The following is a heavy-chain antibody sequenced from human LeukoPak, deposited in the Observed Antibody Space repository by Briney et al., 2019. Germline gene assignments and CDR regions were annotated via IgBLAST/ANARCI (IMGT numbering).Heavy chain of an antibody. J-gene: IGHJ4*01. V-gene: IGHV3-7*03. Sequence: GGSLRLSCGASGFTFSSYWMHWVRQAPGKGLVWVANIKQDGSDKNYVDSVKGRFTISRDNAQNSLYLQVNSLSAEDTAVYYCARIGYSSSTFDYWGQGTLVTVSS. CDR1: GFTFSSYW. D-gene: IGHD6-6*01. CDR3: ARIGYSSSTFDY. CDR2: IKQDGSDK.